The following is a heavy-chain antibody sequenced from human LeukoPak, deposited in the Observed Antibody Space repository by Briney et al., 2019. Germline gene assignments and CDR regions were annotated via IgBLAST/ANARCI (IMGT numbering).Heavy chain of an antibody. CDR2: IKSKTDGGTT. CDR1: GFTFSNAW. V-gene: IGHV3-15*01. D-gene: IGHD3-9*01. J-gene: IGHJ4*02. CDR3: TTDEIPYDILTGSYLKDFDY. Sequence: GSLRLSCVASGFTFSNAWMSWVRQAPGKGLEWVGRIKSKTDGGTTDYAAPVKGRFTISRDDSKNTLYLQMNSLKTEDTAVYYCTTDEIPYDILTGSYLKDFDYWGQGTLVTVSS.